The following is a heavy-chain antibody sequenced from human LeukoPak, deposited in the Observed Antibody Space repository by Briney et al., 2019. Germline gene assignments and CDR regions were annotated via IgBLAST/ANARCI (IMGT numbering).Heavy chain of an antibody. J-gene: IGHJ4*02. CDR1: GGSISSYY. CDR2: IYYSGST. V-gene: IGHV4-59*12. CDR3: ARESEEVDY. Sequence: SETLSLTCTVSGGSISSYYWSWIRQPPGKGLEWIGYIYYSGSTNYNPSLKSRVTISVDTSKNQFSLKLSSVTAADTAVYYCARESEEVDYWGQGTLVTVSS.